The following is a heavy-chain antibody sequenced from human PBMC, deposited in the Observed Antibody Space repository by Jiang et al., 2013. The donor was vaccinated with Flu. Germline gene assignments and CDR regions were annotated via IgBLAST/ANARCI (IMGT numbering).Heavy chain of an antibody. J-gene: IGHJ4*02. V-gene: IGHV3-23*01. CDR3: AKGGATVTAADY. D-gene: IGHD1-1*01. CDR2: IRGGGSGI. Sequence: RLTCAASGFMFSSCTMSWVRQAPGKGLEWVSRIRGGGSGIYYTDSVKGRFTISRDDSKDTLYLQMNSLRVEDTAIYYCAKGGATVTAADYWGQGILVTVSS. CDR1: GFMFSSCT.